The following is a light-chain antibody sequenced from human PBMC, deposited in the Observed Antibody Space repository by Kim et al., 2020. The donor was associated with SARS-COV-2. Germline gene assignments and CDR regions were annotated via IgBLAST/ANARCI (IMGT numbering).Light chain of an antibody. V-gene: IGLV2-14*03. J-gene: IGLJ3*02. CDR2: DVT. Sequence: QSALTQPPSVSGSPGQSITISCTGTTSDVGAYNYVSWYQQHPGKAPKLMIYDVTKRPSGVSNRFSGSKSGNTASLTISGLQAEDEADYYCSSYTSSTTLVFGGGTQLTV. CDR3: SSYTSSTTLV. CDR1: TSDVGAYNY.